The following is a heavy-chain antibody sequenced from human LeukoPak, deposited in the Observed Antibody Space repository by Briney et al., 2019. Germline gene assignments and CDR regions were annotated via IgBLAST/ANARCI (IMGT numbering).Heavy chain of an antibody. D-gene: IGHD3-10*01. CDR3: ARGRPYGSGRYYYYYYMDV. V-gene: IGHV4-34*01. Sequence: PSETLSLTCAVYGGSFSGYYWSWIRQPPGKGLEWIGEINHSGSTNYNPSLKSRVTISEDTSKNQFSLKLSSVTAADTAVYYCARGRPYGSGRYYYYYYMDVWGKGTTVTVSS. CDR1: GGSFSGYY. CDR2: INHSGST. J-gene: IGHJ6*03.